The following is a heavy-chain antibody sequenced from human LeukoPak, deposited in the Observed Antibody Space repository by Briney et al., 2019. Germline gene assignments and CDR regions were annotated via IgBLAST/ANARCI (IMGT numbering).Heavy chain of an antibody. CDR2: ISSSSSYT. Sequence: GGSLRLSCAASGFTFSSYSMNWVRQAPGKGLEWVSSISSSSSYTYYADSVKGRFTISRDNAKNSLYLQMNSLRAEDTAVYYCASQQLVQEGYYYYGMDVWGQGTTVTVSS. CDR3: ASQQLVQEGYYYYGMDV. V-gene: IGHV3-21*01. D-gene: IGHD6-13*01. J-gene: IGHJ6*02. CDR1: GFTFSSYS.